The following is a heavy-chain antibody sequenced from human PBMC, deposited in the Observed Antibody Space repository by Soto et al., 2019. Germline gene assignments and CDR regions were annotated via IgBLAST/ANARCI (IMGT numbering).Heavy chain of an antibody. J-gene: IGHJ4*02. CDR3: ARRYGPGFDY. V-gene: IGHV4-59*08. D-gene: IGHD4-17*01. Sequence: LSLTCTVSGGSISGYYWSWIRQPPGKGLEWIGYIYYSGSTNYNPSLKSRVTISVDTSKNQFSLKLSSVTAAETAVYYCARRYGPGFDYWGQGTLVTVSS. CDR2: IYYSGST. CDR1: GGSISGYY.